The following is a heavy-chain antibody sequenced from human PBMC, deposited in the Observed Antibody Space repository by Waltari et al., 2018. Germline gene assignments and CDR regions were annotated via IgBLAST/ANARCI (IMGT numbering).Heavy chain of an antibody. J-gene: IGHJ4*02. CDR2: INAGKGKK. D-gene: IGHD3-3*01. CDR1: GYTFTSYA. Sequence: QVQLVQSGAEVKKPGASVKVSCKASGYTFTSYAMHWVRQAPGQRLEWMGWINAGKGKKKYSQKFQGRFTITRDTSISTAYMELSRRRSDDTAVYYCATLTGWLLSLFDYWGQGTLVTVSS. V-gene: IGHV1-3*01. CDR3: ATLTGWLLSLFDY.